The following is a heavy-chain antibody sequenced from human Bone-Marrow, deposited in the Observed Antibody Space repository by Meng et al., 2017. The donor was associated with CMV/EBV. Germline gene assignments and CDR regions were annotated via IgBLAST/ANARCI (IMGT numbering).Heavy chain of an antibody. V-gene: IGHV1-24*01. J-gene: IGHJ6*02. D-gene: IGHD4-11*01. Sequence: ASVKVSCKVSGYTLTELSMHWVRQAPGKGLEWMGGFDPEDGETIYAQKFQGRVTMTEDTSTDTAYTELSSLRSEDEAVYYWANDYRKGGDYYYGMDVWGQGTTVTVS. CDR1: GYTLTELS. CDR3: ANDYRKGGDYYYGMDV. CDR2: FDPEDGET.